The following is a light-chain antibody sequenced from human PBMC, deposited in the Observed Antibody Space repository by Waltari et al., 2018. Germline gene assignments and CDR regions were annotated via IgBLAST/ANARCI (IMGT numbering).Light chain of an antibody. CDR3: QQANRFPVT. Sequence: DIQMTQSPSSVSASVGDRVTITCRASQGISSGLAWYQQKPGKAPKRLIYAASSLQSWVPSMFSGSGSRTDFTLTISSVQHEDFATDYWQQANRFPVTVGQGTRLEIK. CDR1: QGISSG. V-gene: IGKV1-12*01. CDR2: AAS. J-gene: IGKJ5*01.